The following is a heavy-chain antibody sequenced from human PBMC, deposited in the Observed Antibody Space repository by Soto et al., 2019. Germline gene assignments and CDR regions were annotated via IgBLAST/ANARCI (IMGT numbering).Heavy chain of an antibody. D-gene: IGHD3-3*01. J-gene: IGHJ6*02. CDR1: GFTFSSYG. CDR3: AKGMDYDFWSGYYRDYYYYGMDV. V-gene: IGHV3-30*18. Sequence: GGSLRLSCAASGFTFSSYGMHWVRQAPGKGLEWVAVISYDGSNKYYADSVKGRFTISRDNSKNTLYLQMNSLRAEDTAVYYCAKGMDYDFWSGYYRDYYYYGMDVWGQGTTVTVSS. CDR2: ISYDGSNK.